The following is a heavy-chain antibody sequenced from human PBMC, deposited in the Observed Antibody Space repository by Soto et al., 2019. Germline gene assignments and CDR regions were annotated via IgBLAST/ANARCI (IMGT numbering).Heavy chain of an antibody. CDR2: IYYSGST. J-gene: IGHJ6*03. Sequence: SETLSLTCTVSGGSISSSSYYWGWIRQPPGKGLEWIGSIYYSGSTYYNPSLKSRVTISVDTSKNQFSLKLSSVTAADTAVYYCASLLLETWDYYFHMDVWGKGPTVTVS. V-gene: IGHV4-39*01. CDR1: GGSISSSSYY. CDR3: ASLLLETWDYYFHMDV.